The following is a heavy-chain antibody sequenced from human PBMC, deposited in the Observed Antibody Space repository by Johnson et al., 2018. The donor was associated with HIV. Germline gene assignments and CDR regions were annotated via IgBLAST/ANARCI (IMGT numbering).Heavy chain of an antibody. CDR2: ISYDGSNK. CDR3: ARAYTYGAFDI. J-gene: IGHJ3*02. V-gene: IGHV3-30*14. CDR1: GFTFSSYA. D-gene: IGHD5-18*01. Sequence: QVYLVESGGVVVQPGRSLRLSCAASGFTFSSYAMHWVRQAPGKGLEWVAVISYDGSNKYYAGSVKCRFTISRDNSKNTLYLQMTSLRVDGTAIYYCARAYTYGAFDIWGQGTMVTVSS.